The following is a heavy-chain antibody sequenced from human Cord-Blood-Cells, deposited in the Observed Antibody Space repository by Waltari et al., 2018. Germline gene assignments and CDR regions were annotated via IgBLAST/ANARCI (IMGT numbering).Heavy chain of an antibody. CDR2: LYHSGST. D-gene: IGHD3-10*01. CDR3: ARTDTYYYGSGSYYVDY. V-gene: IGHV4-38-2*01. CDR1: GYSISSGYY. Sequence: QVQLQESGPGLVKPSETLSLTCAVSGYSISSGYYWGWIRQPPGKGLEWIGSLYHSGSTYDNPSLKSRVTISVDTSKNQFSLKLSSVTAADTAVYYFARTDTYYYGSGSYYVDYWGQGTLVTVSS. J-gene: IGHJ4*02.